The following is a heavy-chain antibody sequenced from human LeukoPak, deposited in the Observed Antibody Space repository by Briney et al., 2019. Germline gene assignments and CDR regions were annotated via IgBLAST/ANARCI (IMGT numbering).Heavy chain of an antibody. D-gene: IGHD6-6*01. CDR3: ARADYTSLSQYSYYFYMDV. CDR2: IEHDGRHM. J-gene: IGHJ6*03. CDR1: GFIFSNSI. Sequence: GGSLRLSCAASGFIFSNSIIHWVRQAPGKGLEWVAVIEHDGRHMYYADSVKGRFTISRDNSENTLYLQLNSLRAEDTAVYYCARADYTSLSQYSYYFYMDVWGTGTTVTVSS. V-gene: IGHV3-30*14.